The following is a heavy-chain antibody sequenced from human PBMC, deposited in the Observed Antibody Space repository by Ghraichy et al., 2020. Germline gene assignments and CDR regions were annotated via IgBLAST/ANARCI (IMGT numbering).Heavy chain of an antibody. CDR1: GFSFSNYA. CDR3: ARQDCGGGRCYLDY. V-gene: IGHV3-30*04. CDR2: VSYDGRDK. J-gene: IGHJ4*02. Sequence: GGSLRLSCVASGFSFSNYAMHWVRQAPGKGLEWVAVVSYDGRDKHYADSVKGRFIISRDKSQNTHDLQMSSLRPEDTALYFCARQDCGGGRCYLDYWGQGTLVSVSS. D-gene: IGHD2-21*01.